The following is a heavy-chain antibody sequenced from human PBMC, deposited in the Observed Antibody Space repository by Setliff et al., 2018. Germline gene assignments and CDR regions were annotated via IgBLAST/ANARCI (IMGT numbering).Heavy chain of an antibody. CDR1: EFTFSTYA. Sequence: PGGSLRLSCVAPEFTFSTYAMSWVRQAPGKGLEWVSSISASGRSTYYADSVKGRFTISRDNAKNSLYLQMNSLRAEDTAVYYCARVPYYYYYYMDVWGKGTTVTVSS. J-gene: IGHJ6*03. V-gene: IGHV3-23*01. CDR3: ARVPYYYYYYMDV. CDR2: ISASGRST.